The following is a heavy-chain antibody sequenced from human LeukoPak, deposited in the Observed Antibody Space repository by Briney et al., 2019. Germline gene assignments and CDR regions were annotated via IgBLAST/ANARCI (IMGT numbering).Heavy chain of an antibody. CDR3: ARQFGGRREPIDY. V-gene: IGHV4-39*01. Sequence: SETLSLTCTVSGCSFSSYYWGWLRQPPGKGLEWIGCIYYSGSTYYNPSLKSRVTISVDTSKNQFSLKLSSVTAADTAVYYCARQFGGRREPIDYWGQGTPVTVSS. CDR2: IYYSGST. D-gene: IGHD3-10*01. J-gene: IGHJ4*02. CDR1: GCSFSSYY.